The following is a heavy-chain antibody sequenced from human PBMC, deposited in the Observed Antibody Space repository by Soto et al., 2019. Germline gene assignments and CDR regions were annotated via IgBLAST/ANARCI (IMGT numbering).Heavy chain of an antibody. J-gene: IGHJ6*02. D-gene: IGHD3-10*01. CDR3: AKEMVRGAHYYYYGMDV. Sequence: GGSLRLSCAASGFTFSSYAMSWVRQAPGKGLEWVSAISGSGGSTYYADSVKGRFTISRDNSKNTLYLQMNSLRAEDTAVYYCAKEMVRGAHYYYYGMDVWRQGTTVTVSS. CDR2: ISGSGGST. CDR1: GFTFSSYA. V-gene: IGHV3-23*01.